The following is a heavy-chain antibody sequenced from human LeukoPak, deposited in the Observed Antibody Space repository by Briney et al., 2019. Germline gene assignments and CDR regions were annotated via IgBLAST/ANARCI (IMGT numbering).Heavy chain of an antibody. D-gene: IGHD1-26*01. CDR1: GGSISSHY. CDR3: ARDYSGSLFY. CDR2: IYYSGST. J-gene: IGHJ4*02. Sequence: SETLSLICTVSGGSISSHYWSWIRQPPGKGLEWIGYIYYSGSTNYNPSLKSRVTISVDTSKNQFSLKLSSVTAADTAVYYCARDYSGSLFYWGQGTLVTVSS. V-gene: IGHV4-59*11.